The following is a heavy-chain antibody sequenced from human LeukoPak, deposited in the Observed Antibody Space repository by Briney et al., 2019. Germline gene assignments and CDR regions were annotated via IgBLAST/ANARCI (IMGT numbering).Heavy chain of an antibody. Sequence: SETLSLTCAVYGGSFSGYYWSWTRQPPGKGLEWIGEINHSGSTNYNPSLKSRVTISVDTSKNQFSLKLSSVTAADTAVYYCARTHPETGTTVFDYWGQGTLVTVSS. CDR2: INHSGST. V-gene: IGHV4-34*01. CDR3: ARTHPETGTTVFDY. D-gene: IGHD1-7*01. J-gene: IGHJ4*02. CDR1: GGSFSGYY.